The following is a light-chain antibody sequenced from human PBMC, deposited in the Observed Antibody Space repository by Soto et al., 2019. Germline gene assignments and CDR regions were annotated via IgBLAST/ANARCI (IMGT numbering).Light chain of an antibody. CDR3: SSYTSSSTLYV. CDR1: SSDVGGYNY. CDR2: DVR. V-gene: IGLV2-14*01. Sequence: QSALTQPASVSGSPGQSITISCTGTSSDVGGYNYVSWYQQHPGKAPKLMIYDVRNRPSGVSNRFSGSKSGNTASLTISGLQAEDEADYYCSSYTSSSTLYVFGTGTKSPS. J-gene: IGLJ1*01.